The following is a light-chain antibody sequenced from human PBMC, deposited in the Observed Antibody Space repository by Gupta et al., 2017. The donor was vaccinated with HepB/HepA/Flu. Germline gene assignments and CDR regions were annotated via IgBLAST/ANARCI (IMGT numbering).Light chain of an antibody. CDR3: ASWDDSLNGWV. CDR2: TNN. J-gene: IGLJ3*02. V-gene: IGLV1-44*01. Sequence: QSVLTQPPSTSGTPGQRVTISCSGSNSNIGRNTINWYQQLPGTAPKLLIFTNNQRPSGVPDRFSGSKSGTSASLAISDLQSEDEAYYYCASWDDSLNGWVFGGGTKLTVL. CDR1: NSNIGRNT.